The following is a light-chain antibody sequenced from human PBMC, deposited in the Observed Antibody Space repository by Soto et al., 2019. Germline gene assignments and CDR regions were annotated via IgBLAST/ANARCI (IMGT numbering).Light chain of an antibody. CDR2: KVS. CDR1: QSLVYSDGNTY. Sequence: DVVMTQSPLSLPVILGQPASISCRSSQSLVYSDGNTYLSWFQQRPGQSPRRRIYKVSKRYSGVPDRFSGSGSDTNSTLKITAVEAEYVGVYYDLQGARWPPVFGPGTRVDI. CDR3: LQGARWPPV. V-gene: IGKV2-30*01. J-gene: IGKJ3*01.